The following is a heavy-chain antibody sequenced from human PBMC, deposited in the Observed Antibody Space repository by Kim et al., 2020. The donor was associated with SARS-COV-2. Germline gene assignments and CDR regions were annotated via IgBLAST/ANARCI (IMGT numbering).Heavy chain of an antibody. CDR1: GGSISSSGYY. V-gene: IGHV4-39*07. Sequence: SETLSLTCTVSGGSISSSGYYWGWIRQPPGKGLEWIGTIYYTGSTYYNSSLKSRVTISVDTSMTQFSLKLGSVSAADTAVYYCARAAYSGRRIRYFDYWG. D-gene: IGHD1-26*01. CDR3: ARAAYSGRRIRYFDY. CDR2: IYYTGST. J-gene: IGHJ4*01.